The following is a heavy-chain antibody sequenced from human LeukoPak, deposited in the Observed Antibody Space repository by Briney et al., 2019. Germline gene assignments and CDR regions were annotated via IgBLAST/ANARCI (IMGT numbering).Heavy chain of an antibody. CDR1: GFTFSSYS. Sequence: GGSLRLSCAASGFTFSSYSMNWVRQAPGKGLEWVSYISSSSSTIYYADSVKGRFTISRDNGKNSLYLQMNSLRAEDTAAYYCARDIAADAFDIWGRGTMVTVSS. J-gene: IGHJ3*02. CDR2: ISSSSSTI. V-gene: IGHV3-48*01. CDR3: ARDIAADAFDI. D-gene: IGHD6-13*01.